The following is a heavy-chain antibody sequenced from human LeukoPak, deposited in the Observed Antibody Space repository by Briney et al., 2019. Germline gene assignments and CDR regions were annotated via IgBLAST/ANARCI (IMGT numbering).Heavy chain of an antibody. CDR3: ARDGDFWSRNFDY. V-gene: IGHV3-7*01. CDR2: IKQDGSEK. Sequence: GGSLRLSCAASGFTFSSYWMSWVRQAPGKGLEWVANIKQDGSEKYYVDSVKGRFTISRDNAKNSLYLQMNSLRAEDTAVYYCARDGDFWSRNFDYSGQGTLVTVSS. D-gene: IGHD3-3*01. J-gene: IGHJ4*02. CDR1: GFTFSSYW.